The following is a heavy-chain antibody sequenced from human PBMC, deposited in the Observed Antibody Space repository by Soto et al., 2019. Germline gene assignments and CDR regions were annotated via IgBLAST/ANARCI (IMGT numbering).Heavy chain of an antibody. CDR1: GFLFSNFS. CDR2: IGSRSDFK. D-gene: IGHD2-15*01. V-gene: IGHV3-21*01. CDR3: ARDSGYCSRGTCYLYYLDY. Sequence: EVQLVESGGGLVKPGGSLRLSCAASGFLFSNFSMNWVRQAPGKGLEWVASIGSRSDFKYYADSVKGRFTVSRDNAKNSRFLQVDSLRAEDTAVYYCARDSGYCSRGTCYLYYLDYWGHGTPVTVSS. J-gene: IGHJ4*01.